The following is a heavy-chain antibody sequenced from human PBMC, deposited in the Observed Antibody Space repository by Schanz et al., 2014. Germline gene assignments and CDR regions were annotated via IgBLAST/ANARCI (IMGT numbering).Heavy chain of an antibody. J-gene: IGHJ3*02. D-gene: IGHD3-10*01. CDR1: GFSFSSYA. Sequence: EVHLVESGGGLVQPGGSLRLSCATSGFSFSSYAINWVRQAPGKGLEWVSAINTGVNTYYADSVRGRFTMSRDNSKNTLYLQMNSLRAEDTAVYYCAKGRFGELSAFDIWGQGTMVTDSS. CDR2: INTGVNT. CDR3: AKGRFGELSAFDI. V-gene: IGHV3-23*04.